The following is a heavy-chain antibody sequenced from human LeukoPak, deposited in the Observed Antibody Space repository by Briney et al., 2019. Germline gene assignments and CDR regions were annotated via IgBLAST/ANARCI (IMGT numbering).Heavy chain of an antibody. D-gene: IGHD3-22*01. J-gene: IGHJ3*02. CDR1: GGTFSSYA. Sequence: SVKVSCKASGGTFSSYAISWVRQAPGQGLEWMGRIIPIFGTANYAQKFQGRVTITTDESTSTAYMELSRLRSEDTAVYYCARPRYDSSAFDIWGQGTMVTVSS. V-gene: IGHV1-69*05. CDR2: IIPIFGTA. CDR3: ARPRYDSSAFDI.